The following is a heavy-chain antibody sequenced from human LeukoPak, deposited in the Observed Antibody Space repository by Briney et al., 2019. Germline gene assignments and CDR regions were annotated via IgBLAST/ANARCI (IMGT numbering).Heavy chain of an antibody. CDR1: GFTFSSYG. CDR3: ARENDYGDYWVFDY. CDR2: ISGSGGST. D-gene: IGHD4-17*01. J-gene: IGHJ4*02. V-gene: IGHV3-23*01. Sequence: GGTLRLSCAASGFTFSSYGMSWVRQAPGKGLEWVSAISGSGGSTYYADSVKGRFTISRDNSKNTLYLQMNSLRAEDTAVYYCARENDYGDYWVFDYWGQGTLVTVSS.